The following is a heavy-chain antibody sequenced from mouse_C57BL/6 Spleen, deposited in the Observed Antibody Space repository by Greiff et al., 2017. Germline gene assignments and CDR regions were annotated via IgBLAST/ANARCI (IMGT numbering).Heavy chain of an antibody. V-gene: IGHV1-55*01. Sequence: QVQLKQPGAELVKPGASVKMSCKASGYTFTSYWITWVKQRPGQGLEWIGDIYPGCGSPNYNETFKSKATLTVDTSSSTAYMQRSSLTSEDSAVYYCARSLRYYFDYWGQGTTLTVSS. CDR3: ARSLRYYFDY. CDR1: GYTFTSYW. CDR2: IYPGCGSP. J-gene: IGHJ2*01.